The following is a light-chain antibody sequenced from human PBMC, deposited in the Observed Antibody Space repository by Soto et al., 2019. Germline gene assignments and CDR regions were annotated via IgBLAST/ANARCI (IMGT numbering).Light chain of an antibody. Sequence: EIVLTQSPGTLSFSPRERATLSCRASQSVSSSYLAWYQQKPGQAPRLLIYGASSRATGSPDRFSGSGSGTDFTLSISRLEPEDFAVYYCQQYGSSPMTCGQGTKVEIK. CDR2: GAS. V-gene: IGKV3-20*01. CDR3: QQYGSSPMT. CDR1: QSVSSSY. J-gene: IGKJ1*01.